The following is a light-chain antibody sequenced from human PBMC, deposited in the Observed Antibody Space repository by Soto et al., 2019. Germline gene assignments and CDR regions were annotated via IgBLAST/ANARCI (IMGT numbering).Light chain of an antibody. CDR2: KAS. CDR3: QQYTQYPYT. J-gene: IGKJ2*01. CDR1: QSISSS. V-gene: IGKV1-5*03. Sequence: IQLTQSPSTLSESIGERVAISCRDSQSISSSLAWYQQKPGKAPNLLIYKASSLQSGVPSRFSGSGSGTEFTLTISSLQPDDFATYYCQQYTQYPYTFGQGTNLEIK.